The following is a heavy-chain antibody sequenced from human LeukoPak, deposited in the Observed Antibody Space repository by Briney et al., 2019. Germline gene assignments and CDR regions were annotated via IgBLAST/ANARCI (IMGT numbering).Heavy chain of an antibody. CDR1: GFTFTDSF. CDR2: ISGDGSDI. D-gene: IGHD3-3*02. Sequence: PGGSLRLSCAASGFTFTDSFMSWVRQAPGKGLEWVSYISGDGSDIYYADSIKGRFTVSRDNAKNSLYLQMNSLRAEDTAVYYCARAVSFLEWLLYYFDYWGQGTLVTVSS. V-gene: IGHV3-11*04. CDR3: ARAVSFLEWLLYYFDY. J-gene: IGHJ4*02.